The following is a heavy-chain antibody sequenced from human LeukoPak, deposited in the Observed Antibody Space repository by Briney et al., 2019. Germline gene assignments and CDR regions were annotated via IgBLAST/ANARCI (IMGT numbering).Heavy chain of an antibody. Sequence: QTGGSLRLSCAASGFTFSSYAVSWVRQAPGKGLECVSTISGTGGSTNYADSVKGRFTISRDNSKNTLYLQMNSLRPEDTAVYYYAKDRSSGWYSFQHWGQGTLVSVSS. CDR1: GFTFSSYA. CDR3: AKDRSSGWYSFQH. J-gene: IGHJ1*01. D-gene: IGHD6-19*01. V-gene: IGHV3-23*01. CDR2: ISGTGGST.